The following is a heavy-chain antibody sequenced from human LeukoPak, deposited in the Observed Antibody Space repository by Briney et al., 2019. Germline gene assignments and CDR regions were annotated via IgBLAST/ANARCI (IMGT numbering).Heavy chain of an antibody. J-gene: IGHJ4*02. V-gene: IGHV4-59*01. D-gene: IGHD1-26*01. CDR1: GGSISIFY. CDR3: TRDRELGF. CDR2: IYNSGST. Sequence: SETLSFTCTVSGGSISIFYWNWIRQPPGKGLEWIGSIYNSGSTTYNPSLKSRVTISGDTSKNQFSLKLTSVTAADTAVYYCTRDRELGFWGQGTLVTVSS.